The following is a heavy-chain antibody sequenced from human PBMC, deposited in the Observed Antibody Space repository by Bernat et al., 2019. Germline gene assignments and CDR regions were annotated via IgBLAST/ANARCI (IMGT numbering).Heavy chain of an antibody. V-gene: IGHV4-39*01. D-gene: IGHD6-13*01. CDR1: GGSISSSSYY. CDR2: IYYSGST. J-gene: IGHJ4*02. Sequence: QLQLQESGPGLVKPSETLSLTCTVSGGSISSSSYYWGWIRQPPGKGLEWIGSIYYSGSTYYNPSLKSRVTISGDTSKNQFSLKLSSVTAADTAVYYCADGYSSSWSPFDYWGQGTLVTVSS. CDR3: ADGYSSSWSPFDY.